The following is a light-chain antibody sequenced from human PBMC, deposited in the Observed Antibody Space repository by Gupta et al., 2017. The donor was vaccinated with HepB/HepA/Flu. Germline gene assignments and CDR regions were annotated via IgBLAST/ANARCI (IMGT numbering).Light chain of an antibody. CDR3: HHSESTPLT. CDR1: QSISSY. V-gene: IGKV1-39*01. CDR2: AAS. Sequence: DIQMTQSPSSLSASVGDRVTITCRASQSISSYLNWYQQKPGKAPKLLIYAASSLQSGVPSRFSGSGSGTDFSLTISRIQPEDFATYDCHHSESTPLTFGGGTKVEMK. J-gene: IGKJ4*01.